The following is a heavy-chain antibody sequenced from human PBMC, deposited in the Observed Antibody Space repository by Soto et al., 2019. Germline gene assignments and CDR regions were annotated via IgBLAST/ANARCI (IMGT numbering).Heavy chain of an antibody. V-gene: IGHV3-30*18. CDR1: GFTFSSYG. Sequence: GGSLRLSCAASGFTFSSYGMHWVRQAPGKGLEWVAVISYDGSNKYYADSVKGRFTISRDNSKNTLYLQMNSLRAEDTAVYYCAKGGINHYYYYYGMDVWGQGTTVTVSS. D-gene: IGHD3-10*01. CDR2: ISYDGSNK. J-gene: IGHJ6*02. CDR3: AKGGINHYYYYYGMDV.